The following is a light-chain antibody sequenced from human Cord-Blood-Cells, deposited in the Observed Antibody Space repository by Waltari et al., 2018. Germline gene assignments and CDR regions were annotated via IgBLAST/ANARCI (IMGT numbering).Light chain of an antibody. CDR2: GAS. Sequence: ELVLTQSPGTLSLSPGERATLSCRASQSVSNSYLAWYQQKPGQAPRLLIYGASSRATGIPDRFSGSGSGTDFTLTISRLEPEDFAVYYCQQYGSSLYTFGQGTKLEIK. CDR1: QSVSNSY. CDR3: QQYGSSLYT. V-gene: IGKV3-20*01. J-gene: IGKJ2*01.